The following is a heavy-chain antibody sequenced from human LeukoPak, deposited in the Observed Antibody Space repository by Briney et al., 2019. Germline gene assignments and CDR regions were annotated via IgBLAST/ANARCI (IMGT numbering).Heavy chain of an antibody. CDR1: GFTFSSYA. CDR3: AKEFIKQWLARNGGLYFDY. J-gene: IGHJ4*02. D-gene: IGHD6-19*01. Sequence: GGSLRLSCAASGFTFSSYAMSWVRQAPGKGLEWVSAISGSGGSTYYADSVKGRFTISRDNSKNTLYLQMNSLRAEDTAVYYCAKEFIKQWLARNGGLYFDYWGQGTLVTVSS. CDR2: ISGSGGST. V-gene: IGHV3-23*01.